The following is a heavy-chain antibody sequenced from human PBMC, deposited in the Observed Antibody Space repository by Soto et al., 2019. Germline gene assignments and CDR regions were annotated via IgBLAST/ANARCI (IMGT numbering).Heavy chain of an antibody. CDR3: TRRPFYDILAGLGSHYYYYYMDV. V-gene: IGHV4-59*08. CDR2: IYYSGST. Sequence: QVQLQESGPGLVKPSETLSLTCTVSGGSISSYYWSWIRQPPGKGLEWIGYIYYSGSTNYNPSLKSRVTISVDTSMNQFYLKLSSVTAADTAVYYCTRRPFYDILAGLGSHYYYYYMDVWGKGTTVTVSS. D-gene: IGHD3-9*01. J-gene: IGHJ6*03. CDR1: GGSISSYY.